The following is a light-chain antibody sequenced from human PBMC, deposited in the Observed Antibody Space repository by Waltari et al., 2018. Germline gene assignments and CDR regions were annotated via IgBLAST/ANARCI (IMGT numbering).Light chain of an antibody. V-gene: IGKV1-39*01. CDR1: QNIRTY. CDR3: QQTYSDPRT. Sequence: DIQMTQSPPSLSASVGDRVTITCRASQNIRTYLNWYQQTPRKAPRLLIYAAYTLRSGVPARFSASGSGTNFTLTISSLQPEDFATFYCQQTYSDPRTFGGGTKV. J-gene: IGKJ4*01. CDR2: AAY.